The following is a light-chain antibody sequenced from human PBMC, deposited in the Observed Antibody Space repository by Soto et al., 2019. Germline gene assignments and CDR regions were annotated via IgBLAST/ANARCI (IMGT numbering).Light chain of an antibody. V-gene: IGKV1-13*02. J-gene: IGKJ4*01. CDR2: DAS. CDR3: QQFDSHPLT. Sequence: AIQVTQSPSSLSASVGDIVTITCRTSQGIGSALVWYQQKPGNTPKLLIYDASTLQSGVPSRFSGSGYGTDFTLTIRSLQPEDFATYYCQQFDSHPLTFGGGTKVEIK. CDR1: QGIGSA.